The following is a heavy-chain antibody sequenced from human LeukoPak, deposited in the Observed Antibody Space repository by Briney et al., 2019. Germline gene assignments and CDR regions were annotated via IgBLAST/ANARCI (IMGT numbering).Heavy chain of an antibody. CDR3: ARVPTRYCSSTSCPDGWFDP. J-gene: IGHJ5*02. CDR2: ITSDSSYV. D-gene: IGHD2-2*01. Sequence: GGSLRLSCAASGFTFSSYNMNWVRQAPGKGLEWVSSITSDSSYVFYADSVKGRFTISRDNAENSLFLQMNSLRVEDTAVYYCARVPTRYCSSTSCPDGWFDPWGQGTLVTVSS. CDR1: GFTFSSYN. V-gene: IGHV3-21*01.